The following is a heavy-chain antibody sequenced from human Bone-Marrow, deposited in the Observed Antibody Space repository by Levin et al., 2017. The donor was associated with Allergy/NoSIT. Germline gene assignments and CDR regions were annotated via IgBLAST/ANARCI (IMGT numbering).Heavy chain of an antibody. CDR2: MTSDGNDR. V-gene: IGHV3-33*01. CDR3: ARDADTSGYYWYFDL. Sequence: PGGSLRLSCAASGFIFNNYGMHWVRQAPGKGLEWVAAMTSDGNDRYYADSVKGRFTISRDNSKKTLYVQVNSLRVEDTAVYYCARDADTSGYYWYFDLWGRGTLVTVSS. CDR1: GFIFNNYG. J-gene: IGHJ2*01. D-gene: IGHD3-22*01.